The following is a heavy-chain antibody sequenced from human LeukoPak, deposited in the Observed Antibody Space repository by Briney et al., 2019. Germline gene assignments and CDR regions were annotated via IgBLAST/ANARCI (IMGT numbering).Heavy chain of an antibody. Sequence: SETLSLTCAVSGGSLSNYYWSWIRQPPGKGLEWIGHIHDSGSTTYNPSLKSRVTISVDTSKNQFSLKLSSVTAADTAVYYCARGRIGGPKAPFDYWGQGTLVTVSS. V-gene: IGHV4-59*01. J-gene: IGHJ4*02. CDR3: ARGRIGGPKAPFDY. CDR2: IHDSGST. D-gene: IGHD3-16*01. CDR1: GGSLSNYY.